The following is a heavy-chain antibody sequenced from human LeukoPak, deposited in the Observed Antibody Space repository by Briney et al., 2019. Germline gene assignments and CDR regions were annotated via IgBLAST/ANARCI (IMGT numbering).Heavy chain of an antibody. J-gene: IGHJ6*02. D-gene: IGHD5-12*01. Sequence: ASVKVSCKASGYTFTGYYMHWVRQAPGQGLEWMGWINPNSGGTNYAQKFQGRVTMTRDTSISTAYMELSRLRSDDTAVYYCARRRWLGYYYYGVDVWGQGTTVTVSS. CDR2: INPNSGGT. CDR3: ARRRWLGYYYYGVDV. CDR1: GYTFTGYY. V-gene: IGHV1-2*02.